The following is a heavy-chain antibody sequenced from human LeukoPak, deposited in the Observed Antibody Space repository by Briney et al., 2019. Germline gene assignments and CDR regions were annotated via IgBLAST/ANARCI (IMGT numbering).Heavy chain of an antibody. Sequence: PGGSLRLSCAASGFTFSSYAMHWVRQAPGKGLEWVAVISYDGSNKYYADSVKGRFTISRDNSKNTLYLQMNSLRAEDTAVYYCARVVYSSGWYFDYWGQGTLVTVSS. J-gene: IGHJ4*02. D-gene: IGHD6-19*01. CDR2: ISYDGSNK. CDR3: ARVVYSSGWYFDY. CDR1: GFTFSSYA. V-gene: IGHV3-30-3*01.